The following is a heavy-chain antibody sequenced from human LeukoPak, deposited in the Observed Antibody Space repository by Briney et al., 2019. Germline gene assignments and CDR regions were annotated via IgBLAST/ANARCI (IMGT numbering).Heavy chain of an antibody. CDR1: GYTFTGYY. CDR3: ARGWDFWSGYYILDFDY. Sequence: ASVKVSCKASGYTFTGYYMHWVRQAPGQGLEWMGWINPNSGGTNYAQKFQGRVTMTRDTSISTAYMELSRLRSDDTAVYYCARGWDFWSGYYILDFDYCGQGTLVTVSS. D-gene: IGHD3-3*01. V-gene: IGHV1-2*02. J-gene: IGHJ4*02. CDR2: INPNSGGT.